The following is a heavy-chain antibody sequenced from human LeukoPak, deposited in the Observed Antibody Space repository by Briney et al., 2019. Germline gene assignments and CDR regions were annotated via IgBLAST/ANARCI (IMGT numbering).Heavy chain of an antibody. CDR2: TSGSGGSA. J-gene: IGHJ4*02. CDR1: GFTFSSYS. V-gene: IGHV3-23*01. Sequence: GGSLRLSCAASGFTFSSYSMGWVRQAPGKGLEWVSATSGSGGSAYYADSVKGRFTISRDNSKNTLYLQMNSLRAEDTAVYYCAQLRYDYWGQGTLVTVSS. CDR3: AQLRYDY. D-gene: IGHD5-18*01.